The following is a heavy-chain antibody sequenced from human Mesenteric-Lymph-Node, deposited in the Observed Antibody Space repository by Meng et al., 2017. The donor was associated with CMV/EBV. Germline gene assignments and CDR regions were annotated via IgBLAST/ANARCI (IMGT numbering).Heavy chain of an antibody. CDR3: VRRGNNWARWYFDL. D-gene: IGHD1-1*01. CDR1: GYNFPGYW. Sequence: KGSGYNFPGYWLGWVRLMPGKGLDWMGIIYPGDSDTRYSPSFQGQVTISADRSISTAYLQWRSLKASDSAMYYCVRRGNNWARWYFDLWGRGTLVTVSS. J-gene: IGHJ2*01. CDR2: IYPGDSDT. V-gene: IGHV5-51*01.